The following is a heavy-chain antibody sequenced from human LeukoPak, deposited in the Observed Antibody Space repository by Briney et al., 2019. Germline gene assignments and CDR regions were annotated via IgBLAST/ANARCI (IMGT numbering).Heavy chain of an antibody. CDR3: ARDGSPFDF. J-gene: IGHJ4*02. D-gene: IGHD3-10*01. CDR1: GGSTSSSDW. V-gene: IGHV4-4*02. Sequence: KPSETLSLTCAVSGGSTSSSDWWSWVRQPPGRGLEWIGYIWRSDHTNYNPSLKSRVTMSLDKSKNQFSLKLSSVTAADTAIYYCARDGSPFDFWGQGTLVTVPS. CDR2: IWRSDHT.